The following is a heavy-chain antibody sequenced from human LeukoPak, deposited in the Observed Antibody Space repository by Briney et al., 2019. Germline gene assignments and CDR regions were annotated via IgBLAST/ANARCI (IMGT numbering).Heavy chain of an antibody. Sequence: PVKVSCKASGGTFSSYAISWVRQAPGQGLEWMGGIIPIFGTANYAQKFQGRVTITRDTSASTAYMELSSLRSEDTAVYYCARGDYYDSSVPYWGQGTLVTVSS. CDR3: ARGDYYDSSVPY. CDR2: IIPIFGTA. CDR1: GGTFSSYA. J-gene: IGHJ4*02. D-gene: IGHD3-22*01. V-gene: IGHV1-69*05.